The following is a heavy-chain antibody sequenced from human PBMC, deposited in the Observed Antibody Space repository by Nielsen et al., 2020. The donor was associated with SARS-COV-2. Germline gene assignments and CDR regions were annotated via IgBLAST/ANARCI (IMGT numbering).Heavy chain of an antibody. V-gene: IGHV1-3*01. CDR1: GYTFTDFG. Sequence: ASVKVSYKASGYTFTDFGIHWVRHAPGQSLEWMGWINAGNGNTKYSRKFQGRVTITRDTSASTAYMELSSLTSEDTALYYCARALGGSNWFDPWGQGTLVTVSS. J-gene: IGHJ5*02. CDR2: INAGNGNT. CDR3: ARALGGSNWFDP.